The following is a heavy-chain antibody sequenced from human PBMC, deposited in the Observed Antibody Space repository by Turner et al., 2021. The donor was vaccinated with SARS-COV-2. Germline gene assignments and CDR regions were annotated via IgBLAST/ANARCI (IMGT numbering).Heavy chain of an antibody. CDR2: ICYSGST. Sequence: QLHLQETGPGLVKPSETLSLACTASGVSISNYCWSWIRKSPEKGLEWIAYICYSGSTHHNPSLKSRVTISLDTSKNQVSLKLISVTAADTAVYYCARFKLGSGYNWFDPWGQGTLVTVSS. CDR3: ARFKLGSGYNWFDP. J-gene: IGHJ5*02. CDR1: GVSISNYC. D-gene: IGHD3-3*01. V-gene: IGHV4-59*01.